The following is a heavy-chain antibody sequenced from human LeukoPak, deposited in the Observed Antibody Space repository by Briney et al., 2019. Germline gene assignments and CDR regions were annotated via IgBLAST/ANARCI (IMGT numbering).Heavy chain of an antibody. Sequence: SQTLSLTCAVSGGSMSSGGYYWGWIRQPPGKGLEWIGSIYYSGSTYYNPSLDGRVTMSLDESSNQLSLHLTSVTAADTAIYYCSRESRAFCPFGYWGQGSLVIVPS. D-gene: IGHD2-2*01. V-gene: IGHV4-39*07. CDR2: IYYSGST. CDR1: GGSMSSGGYY. J-gene: IGHJ4*02. CDR3: SRESRAFCPFGY.